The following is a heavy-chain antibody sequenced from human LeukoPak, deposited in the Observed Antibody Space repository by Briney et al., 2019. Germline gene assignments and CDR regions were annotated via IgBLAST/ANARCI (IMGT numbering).Heavy chain of an antibody. CDR1: GYTFTGYY. CDR2: IGPNNGVT. V-gene: IGHV1-2*06. Sequence: ASVKVSCKASGYTFTGYYMHWVRQAPGQGLEWMGRIGPNNGVTRYAQKFQGRVTMTTDTSISTAYMELSGLISDDTAVFYCARQFNAYFDCWGQGTLVTVSS. J-gene: IGHJ4*02. CDR3: ARQFNAYFDC.